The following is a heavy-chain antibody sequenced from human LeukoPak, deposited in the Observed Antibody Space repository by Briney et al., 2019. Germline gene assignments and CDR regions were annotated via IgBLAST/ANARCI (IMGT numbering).Heavy chain of an antibody. D-gene: IGHD5-24*01. V-gene: IGHV3-21*04. CDR3: ARWMSGSNWGFDH. CDR1: GFTFSSYS. CDR2: ISSSSSYI. Sequence: GGSLRLSCAASGFTFSSYSMNWVRQAPGKGLEWVSSISSSSSYIKYADSVKGRFTISRDNAKNSLYLQMNSLRADDTALYYCARWMSGSNWGFDHWGQGTLVTVSS. J-gene: IGHJ4*02.